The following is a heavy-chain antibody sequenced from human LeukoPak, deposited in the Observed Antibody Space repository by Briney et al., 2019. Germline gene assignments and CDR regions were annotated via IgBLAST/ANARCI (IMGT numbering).Heavy chain of an antibody. CDR1: GGSFSGYY. V-gene: IGHV4-34*01. D-gene: IGHD3-22*01. Sequence: SETLSFTCAVYGGSFSGYYWSWIRQPPGKGLEWIGEINHSGSTNYNPSLKSRVTISVDTSKNQFSLKLGSVTAADTAVYYCARGEFTYYYDSSGPAGYWGQGTLVTVSS. CDR2: INHSGST. CDR3: ARGEFTYYYDSSGPAGY. J-gene: IGHJ4*02.